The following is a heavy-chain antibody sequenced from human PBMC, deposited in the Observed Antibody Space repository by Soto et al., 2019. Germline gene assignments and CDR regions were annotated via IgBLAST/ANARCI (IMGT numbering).Heavy chain of an antibody. CDR3: ARAPAKEWTRSISLYYYYYGMDV. CDR1: GYTFTSYG. J-gene: IGHJ6*02. V-gene: IGHV1-18*01. Sequence: ASVKVSCKASGYTFTSYGISWVRQAPGQGLEWMGWISAYNGNTNYAQRLQGRVTMTTDTSTSTAYMELRSLRSDDTAVYYCARAPAKEWTRSISLYYYYYGMDVWGQGTTVTVSS. CDR2: ISAYNGNT. D-gene: IGHD3-3*01.